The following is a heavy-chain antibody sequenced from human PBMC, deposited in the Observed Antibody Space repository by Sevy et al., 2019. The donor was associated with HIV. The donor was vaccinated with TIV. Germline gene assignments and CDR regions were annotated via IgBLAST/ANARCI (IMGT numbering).Heavy chain of an antibody. CDR2: LKSDVYGGTV. Sequence: GGSLRLSCAASGFTFSRFGMHWVRQAPGKGLEWVAFLKSDVYGGTVDHAASVRGRFVISRDDSKTIAYLQMNDLKTDDTGVYYCTRWKAAQSIFDYWGQGALVTVSS. CDR1: GFTFSRFG. V-gene: IGHV3-49*04. J-gene: IGHJ4*02. D-gene: IGHD6-13*01. CDR3: TRWKAAQSIFDY.